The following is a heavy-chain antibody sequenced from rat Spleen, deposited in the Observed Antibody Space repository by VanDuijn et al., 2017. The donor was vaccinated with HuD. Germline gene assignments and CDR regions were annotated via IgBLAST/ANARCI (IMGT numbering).Heavy chain of an antibody. V-gene: IGHV5S23*01. CDR3: ARHGLYSNYGWFAY. J-gene: IGHJ3*01. D-gene: IGHD1-10*01. CDR1: GFTFSNYD. CDR2: ISPGGGNT. Sequence: EVQLVESGGDLVQPGRSLKLSCEASGFTFSNYDMAWVRQDSTKGLEWVASISPGGGNTYYPDSVKDRFTISRDNAKSTLYLQVDSLRSEDTATYYCARHGLYSNYGWFAYWGQGTLVTVSS.